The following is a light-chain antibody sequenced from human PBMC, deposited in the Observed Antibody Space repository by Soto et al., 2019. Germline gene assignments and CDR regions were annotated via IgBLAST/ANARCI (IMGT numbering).Light chain of an antibody. Sequence: PATVSLYPEERATRYCSTSKSFSHSYLACDQQKPGQAPRLLIYGASSRATGIPARFSGSGAGTDFTLTISSLQSEDCGLYCCQLYKDWPTPFAEGTKVDIK. V-gene: IGKV3D-15*01. CDR3: QLYKDWPTP. CDR2: GAS. J-gene: IGKJ1*01. CDR1: KSFSHSY.